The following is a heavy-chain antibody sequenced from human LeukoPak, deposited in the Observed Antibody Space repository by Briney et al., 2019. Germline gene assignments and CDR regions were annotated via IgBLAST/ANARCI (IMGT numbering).Heavy chain of an antibody. CDR3: ARAQSYYYGSGSYLVY. D-gene: IGHD3-10*01. CDR2: ISYDGSNK. V-gene: IGHV3-30*03. CDR1: GFTFSSYG. J-gene: IGHJ4*02. Sequence: GRSLRLSCAASGFTFSSYGMHWVRQAPGKGLEWVAVISYDGSNKYYADSVKGRFTISRDNSKNTLYLQMNSLRAEDTAVYYCARAQSYYYGSGSYLVYWGQGTLVTVSS.